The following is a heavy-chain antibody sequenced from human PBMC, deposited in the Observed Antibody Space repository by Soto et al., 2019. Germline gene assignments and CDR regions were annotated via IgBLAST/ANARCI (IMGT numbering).Heavy chain of an antibody. Sequence: EVQLLESGGGLVQPEGSLRLSCAASGFTFSSHAMRWVRQAPGKGLEWVSAISYSGTTTYYAESVKGRFTISRDNSKNALYLQMHSLRVEDTATYYCAKRFTLFGEVKLSPDFDYWGQGTLVTVSS. D-gene: IGHD3-3*01. CDR1: GFTFSSHA. CDR2: ISYSGTTT. CDR3: AKRFTLFGEVKLSPDFDY. V-gene: IGHV3-23*01. J-gene: IGHJ4*02.